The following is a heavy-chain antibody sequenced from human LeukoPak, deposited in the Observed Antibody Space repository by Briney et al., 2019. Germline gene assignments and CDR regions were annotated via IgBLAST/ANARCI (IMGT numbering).Heavy chain of an antibody. CDR3: ARLVYRGNGVDAFDI. D-gene: IGHD1-1*01. CDR1: GSSISNYY. J-gene: IGHJ3*02. CDR2: IYYSGST. V-gene: IGHV4-59*08. Sequence: SETLSLTCTVSGSSISNYYWTWIRQPPGKGLEWIGYIYYSGSTNYNPSLKSRVTISVDTSKNQFSLKLSSVTAADTAVYYCARLVYRGNGVDAFDIWGQGTMVTVSS.